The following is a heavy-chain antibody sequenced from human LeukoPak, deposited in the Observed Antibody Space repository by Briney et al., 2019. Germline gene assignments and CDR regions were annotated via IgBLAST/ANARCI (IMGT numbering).Heavy chain of an antibody. J-gene: IGHJ4*02. CDR3: AKVDCSGGSCYFLYFDY. CDR2: ISGSGGST. CDR1: GFTFSSYA. V-gene: IGHV3-23*01. D-gene: IGHD2-15*01. Sequence: GGSLRLSCAASGFTFSSYAMSWVRQAPGKGLEWVSAISGSGGSTYYADSVKGRFTISRDNSKNTLYPQMNSLRAEDTAVYYCAKVDCSGGSCYFLYFDYWGQGTLVTVSS.